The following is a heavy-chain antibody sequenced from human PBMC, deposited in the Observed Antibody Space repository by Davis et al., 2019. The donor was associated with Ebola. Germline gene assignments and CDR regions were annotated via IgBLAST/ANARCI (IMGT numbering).Heavy chain of an antibody. CDR2: ISSSSSYI. D-gene: IGHD3-22*01. CDR1: GFTFSRYT. CDR3: AREADYYDSSGYSHYFDY. J-gene: IGHJ4*02. V-gene: IGHV3-21*01. Sequence: GESLKISCAASGFTFSRYTMNWVRQAPGKGLEWVSSISSSSSYIYYADSVMGRFTISRDNAKNSLYLQMNSLRAEDTAVYYCAREADYYDSSGYSHYFDYWGQGTLVTVSS.